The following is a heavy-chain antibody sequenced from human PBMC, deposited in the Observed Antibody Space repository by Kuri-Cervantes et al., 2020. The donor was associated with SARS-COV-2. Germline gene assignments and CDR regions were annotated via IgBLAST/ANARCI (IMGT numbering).Heavy chain of an antibody. J-gene: IGHJ6*03. CDR3: ARTPTVTTYCYYYYYMDV. V-gene: IGHV4-34*01. D-gene: IGHD4-17*01. Sequence: GSLRLSCAVYGGSFSGYYWSWIRQPPGKGLEWVGEINHSGSTNYNPSLKSRVTISVDTSKNQFSLKLSSVTAADTAVYYCARTPTVTTYCYYYYYMDVWGKGTTVTVSS. CDR2: INHSGST. CDR1: GGSFSGYY.